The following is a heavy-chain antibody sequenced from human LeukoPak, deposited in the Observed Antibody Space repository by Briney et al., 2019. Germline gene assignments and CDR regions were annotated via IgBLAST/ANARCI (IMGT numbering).Heavy chain of an antibody. CDR2: ISISGTKT. J-gene: IGHJ4*02. Sequence: TGGSLRLSCAASEFDFSTHAMTWVRQAPGKGLEWVSAISISGTKTYYADSVKGRFTISRDNSKNTLYLQMNSLRAEDTAVYYCAKDRPWQQLDDYWGQGTLVTVSS. CDR3: AKDRPWQQLDDY. D-gene: IGHD6-13*01. V-gene: IGHV3-23*01. CDR1: EFDFSTHA.